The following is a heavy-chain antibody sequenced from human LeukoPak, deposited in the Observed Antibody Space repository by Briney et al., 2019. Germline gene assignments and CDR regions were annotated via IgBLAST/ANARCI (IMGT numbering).Heavy chain of an antibody. CDR2: IKEDGSAT. Sequence: GGPLRLSCAASGFTFSTYWMTWVRQAPGKGPEWVANIKEDGSATYYVDSVKGRFTISRDNAKKSLYLQMNSLRAEDTAVYYCARDSPGYLAYDSWGQGTVDTVSS. J-gene: IGHJ4*02. D-gene: IGHD1-1*01. V-gene: IGHV3-7*04. CDR1: GFTFSTYW. CDR3: ARDSPGYLAYDS.